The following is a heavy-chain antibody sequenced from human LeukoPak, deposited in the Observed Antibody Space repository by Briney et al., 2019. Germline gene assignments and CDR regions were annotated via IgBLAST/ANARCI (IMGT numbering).Heavy chain of an antibody. J-gene: IGHJ5*02. CDR2: INHSRST. Sequence: SETLSLTCAVYGGSFSPYYWSWIRQSPDKGLEWIGEINHSRSTNYNPSLKSRVTISVDTSKNQFSLKLSSVTAADTAVYYCARLTRTRRIAAAGRNWFDPWGQGTLVTVSS. CDR1: GGSFSPYY. D-gene: IGHD6-13*01. V-gene: IGHV4-34*01. CDR3: ARLTRTRRIAAAGRNWFDP.